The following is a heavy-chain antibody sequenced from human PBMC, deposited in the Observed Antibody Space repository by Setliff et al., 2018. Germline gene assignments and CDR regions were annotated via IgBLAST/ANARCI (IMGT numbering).Heavy chain of an antibody. J-gene: IGHJ4*02. Sequence: PGGSPRLSCAASGFTFGSSWITWVRQPPGKGRERLAIINPDGSEKYYLDSVKGRFTISRDNANNSLYLQMSSLRAEDTAWYFCARDRGGGLYDYWGRGTLVTVSS. V-gene: IGHV3-7*01. D-gene: IGHD3-16*01. CDR1: GFTFGSSW. CDR3: ARDRGGGLYDY. CDR2: INPDGSEK.